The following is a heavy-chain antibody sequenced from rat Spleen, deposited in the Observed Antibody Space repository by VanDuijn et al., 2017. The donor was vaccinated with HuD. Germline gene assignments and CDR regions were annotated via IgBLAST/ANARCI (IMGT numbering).Heavy chain of an antibody. D-gene: IGHD1-1*01. V-gene: IGHV5-20*01. J-gene: IGHJ3*01. CDR1: GFTFSDYG. Sequence: EVQLVESGGGLVQPGRSMKLSCAASGFTFSDYGMAWVLQAPTKGLEVVVSISYDGGSTYYRDSVKGRFTISRDNAKSTLYLQMESLRSEDTATYYCAKDLDYSGDNWFGYWGQGTLVTVSS. CDR2: ISYDGGST. CDR3: AKDLDYSGDNWFGY.